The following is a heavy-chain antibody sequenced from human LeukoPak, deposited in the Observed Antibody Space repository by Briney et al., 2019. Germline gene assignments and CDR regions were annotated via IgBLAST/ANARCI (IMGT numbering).Heavy chain of an antibody. V-gene: IGHV3-74*01. J-gene: IGHJ4*01. CDR1: GFTFSSYW. CDR3: STDPRSLLY. Sequence: GGSLRLSCAASGFTFSSYWMHWVRQAPGKGLVWVSRINSDGSSTSYADSVKGRFTISRDNAKNSVYLQLNSLRPEDTALYYCSTDPRSLLYWGHGTLVTVSS. CDR2: INSDGSST. D-gene: IGHD4-17*01.